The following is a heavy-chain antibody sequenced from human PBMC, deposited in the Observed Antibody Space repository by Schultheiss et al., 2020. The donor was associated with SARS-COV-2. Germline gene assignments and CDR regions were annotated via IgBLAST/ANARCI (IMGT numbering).Heavy chain of an antibody. CDR2: INANSGRP. J-gene: IGHJ3*02. D-gene: IGHD3-22*01. CDR1: GYTFTSYD. CDR3: AAGPPNDYYDSSGYAFDI. V-gene: IGHV1-2*02. Sequence: ASVKVSCKASGYTFTSYDINWVRQATGQGLEWMGWINANSGRPNYAQKFQGRVTMTRDTSISTAYMELSRLRSEDTAVYYCAAGPPNDYYDSSGYAFDIWGQGTMVTVSS.